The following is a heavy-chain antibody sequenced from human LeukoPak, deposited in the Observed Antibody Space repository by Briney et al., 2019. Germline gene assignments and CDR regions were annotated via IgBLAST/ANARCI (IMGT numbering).Heavy chain of an antibody. V-gene: IGHV4-59*01. CDR1: GGSFSGYY. CDR2: IYYSGST. D-gene: IGHD5-12*01. J-gene: IGHJ6*04. Sequence: SETLSLTCAVYGGSFSGYYWSWIRQPPGKGLEWIGYIYYSGSTNYNPSLRSRVTISVDTSKNQFSLKLSSVTATDTAVYYCARAGYSGSDFSVWGKGTTVIISS. CDR3: ARAGYSGSDFSV.